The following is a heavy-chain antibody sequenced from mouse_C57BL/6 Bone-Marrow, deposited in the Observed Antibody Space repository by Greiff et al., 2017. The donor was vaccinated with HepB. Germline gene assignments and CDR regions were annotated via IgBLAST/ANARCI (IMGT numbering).Heavy chain of an antibody. CDR2: IYPRSGNT. Sequence: QVQLQQSGAELARPGASVKLSCKASGYTFTSYGISWVKQSTGQGLEWIGEIYPRSGNTYYNEKFKGKATLTADKSSSTAYMELRSLTSEDAAVYVCARSYSNYVDFDVWGTGTTVTVSS. D-gene: IGHD2-5*01. J-gene: IGHJ1*03. CDR3: ARSYSNYVDFDV. CDR1: GYTFTSYG. V-gene: IGHV1-81*01.